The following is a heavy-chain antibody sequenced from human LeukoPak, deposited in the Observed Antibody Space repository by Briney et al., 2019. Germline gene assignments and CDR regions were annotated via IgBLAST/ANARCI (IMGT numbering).Heavy chain of an antibody. Sequence: PGGSLRLSCAVSGITLSNYGMSWVRQAPGKGLEWVAGISGSGGGTSYADSVKGRFTISRDNAKNTLYLQMNSLKIDDTAVYFCARDRGERGNSAFDVWGQGTEVTVSS. CDR1: GITLSNYG. CDR2: ISGSGGGT. D-gene: IGHD4-23*01. V-gene: IGHV3-23*01. CDR3: ARDRGERGNSAFDV. J-gene: IGHJ3*01.